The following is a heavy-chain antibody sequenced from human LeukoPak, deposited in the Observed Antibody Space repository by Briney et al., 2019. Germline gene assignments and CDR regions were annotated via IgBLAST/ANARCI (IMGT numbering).Heavy chain of an antibody. Sequence: GGSLRLSWGASGFTFSPYAINWGRQAAGEGREWGAGISGNGGSTHYADSVKGRFTISRDNTKNTVYVQMNTLRDEDTAVYFCARAKKGTPVPISYYYYAMDVWGQGTTVTVSS. CDR3: ARAKKGTPVPISYYYYAMDV. V-gene: IGHV3-23*01. D-gene: IGHD2-2*01. J-gene: IGHJ6*02. CDR1: GFTFSPYA. CDR2: ISGNGGST.